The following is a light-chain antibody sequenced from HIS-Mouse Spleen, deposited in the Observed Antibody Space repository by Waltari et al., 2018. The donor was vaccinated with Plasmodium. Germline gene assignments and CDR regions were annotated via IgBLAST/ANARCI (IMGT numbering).Light chain of an antibody. CDR2: LNSDGSH. J-gene: IGLJ2*01. Sequence: QLVLTQSPSASASLGASVKLTCTLSSRPSRYAIAWHQQQPEKGPRYLMKLNSDGSHSKGDGIPDRFSGSSSGAERYLTISSLQSEDEADYYCQTWGTGMGVFGGGTKLTVL. V-gene: IGLV4-69*01. CDR3: QTWGTGMGV. CDR1: SRPSRYA.